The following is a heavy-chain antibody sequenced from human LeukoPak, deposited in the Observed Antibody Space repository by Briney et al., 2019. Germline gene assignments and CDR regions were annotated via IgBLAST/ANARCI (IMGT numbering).Heavy chain of an antibody. Sequence: PSETLSLTCTVSGGSISISSYYWGWIRQPPGKRLEWIGFIYNSATTYYNPSLKSRVTISVDTSKNQFSPKLTSVTAADTAVYYCASFANYFVRYLDYWGQGTLVTVSS. CDR2: IYNSATT. J-gene: IGHJ4*02. V-gene: IGHV4-39*01. D-gene: IGHD4/OR15-4a*01. CDR3: ASFANYFVRYLDY. CDR1: GGSISISSYY.